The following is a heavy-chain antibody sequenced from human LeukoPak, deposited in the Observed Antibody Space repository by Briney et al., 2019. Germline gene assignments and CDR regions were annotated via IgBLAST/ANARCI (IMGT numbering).Heavy chain of an antibody. J-gene: IGHJ4*02. CDR1: GYTFTSYG. V-gene: IGHV1-18*01. CDR3: ARAYLYHYDILTGYPLDY. Sequence: ASVKVSCKASGYTFTSYGISWVRQAPGQGLEWMGWISAYNGNTNYAQKLQGRVTMTTDTSTGTAYMELRSLRADDTAVYYCARAYLYHYDILTGYPLDYWGQGTLVTVSS. CDR2: ISAYNGNT. D-gene: IGHD3-9*01.